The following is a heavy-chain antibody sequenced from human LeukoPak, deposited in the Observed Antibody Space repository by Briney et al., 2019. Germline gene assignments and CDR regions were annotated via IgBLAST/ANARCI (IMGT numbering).Heavy chain of an antibody. CDR2: INRDGSRT. Sequence: GGSLRLSCAASGNYWMHWVRQAPGTGLMWVSRINRDGSRTDYADSVKGRFTISRDDAKNTLYLQVNSLRAEDTAVYFCARGGSDTAMAHDYWGQGTLVTVSS. V-gene: IGHV3-74*01. D-gene: IGHD5-18*01. J-gene: IGHJ4*02. CDR3: ARGGSDTAMAHDY. CDR1: GNYW.